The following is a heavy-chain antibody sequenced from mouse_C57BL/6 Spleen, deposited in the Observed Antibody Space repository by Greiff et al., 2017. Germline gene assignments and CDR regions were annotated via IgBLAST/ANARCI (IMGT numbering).Heavy chain of an antibody. CDR2: INPSSGST. D-gene: IGHD1-1*01. CDR3: ARSNYGSSFYAMDD. CDR1: GYTFTSYW. Sequence: VQLQQSGAELAKPGASVKLSCKASGYTFTSYWMHWVKQRPGQGLEWIGYINPSSGSTTYNQKFKDKGTLTADKSSSTAYMQLSSLTYEDSAVDYCARSNYGSSFYAMDDGGQGTSVTVSS. V-gene: IGHV1-7*01. J-gene: IGHJ4*01.